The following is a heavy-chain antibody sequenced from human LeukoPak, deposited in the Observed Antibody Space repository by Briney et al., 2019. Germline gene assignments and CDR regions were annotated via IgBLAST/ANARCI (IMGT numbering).Heavy chain of an antibody. CDR2: IKQDGSEK. Sequence: GGSLRLSCAASGFTFSHYWMTWVRQAPGKGLEWVANIKQDGSEKYYVDSVKGRFTISRDNSKNTLYLQMGSLRAEDMAVYYCARRRGYSYDLDYWGQGTLVTVSS. CDR1: GFTFSHYW. CDR3: ARRRGYSYDLDY. V-gene: IGHV3-7*01. D-gene: IGHD5-18*01. J-gene: IGHJ4*02.